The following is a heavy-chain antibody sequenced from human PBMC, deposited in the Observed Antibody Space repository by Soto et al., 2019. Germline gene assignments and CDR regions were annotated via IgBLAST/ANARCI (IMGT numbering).Heavy chain of an antibody. CDR1: GFTFDDYA. CDR3: AKDATEDYGDYDGLSYYYYYMDV. Sequence: GGSLRLSCAASGFTFDDYAMHWVRQAPGKGLEWVSGISWNSGSIGYADSVKGRFTISRDNAKNSLYLQMNSLRAEDTALYYCAKDATEDYGDYDGLSYYYYYMDVWGKGTTVTVSS. J-gene: IGHJ6*03. D-gene: IGHD4-17*01. CDR2: ISWNSGSI. V-gene: IGHV3-9*01.